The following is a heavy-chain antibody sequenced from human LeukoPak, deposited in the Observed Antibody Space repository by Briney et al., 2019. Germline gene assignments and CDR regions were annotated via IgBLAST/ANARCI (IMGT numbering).Heavy chain of an antibody. V-gene: IGHV4-4*02. CDR3: ARSRVTPYYFDY. J-gene: IGHJ4*02. Sequence: SETLSLTCAVSGGSISTNNWWSWVRQPPGKGLEWIGEIYHSGSTNYNPSLKSRVTISVDTSKNQFSLKLSSVTAADTAVYYCARSRVTPYYFDYWGQGTLVTVSS. D-gene: IGHD4-23*01. CDR1: GGSISTNNW. CDR2: IYHSGST.